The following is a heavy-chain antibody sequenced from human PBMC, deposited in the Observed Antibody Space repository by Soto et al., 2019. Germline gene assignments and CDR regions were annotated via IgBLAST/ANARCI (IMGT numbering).Heavy chain of an antibody. V-gene: IGHV3-15*07. D-gene: IGHD3-3*01. CDR3: TLFTYYDFWSGYYTRGFFDY. J-gene: IGHJ4*02. CDR2: IKSKTDGGTT. Sequence: EVQLVESGGGLVKPGGSLRLSCAASGFTFSNAWMNWVRQAPGKGLEWVGRIKSKTDGGTTDYAVPVKGRFTISRDDSKNTLYLQMNSLKTEDTAVYYCTLFTYYDFWSGYYTRGFFDYWGQGTLVTVSS. CDR1: GFTFSNAW.